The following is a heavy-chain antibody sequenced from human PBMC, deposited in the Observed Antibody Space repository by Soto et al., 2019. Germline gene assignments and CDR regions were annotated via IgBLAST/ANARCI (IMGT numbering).Heavy chain of an antibody. CDR2: IWYDGNTK. V-gene: IGHV3-33*01. J-gene: IGHJ3*01. CDR3: ARENWGHGRGLFVF. CDR1: GFNLSSYG. Sequence: GGSLRLSCVASGFNLSSYGMHWVRQAPGKGLEWVATIWYDGNTKYYVDTVKGRFTISRDDSKNTLSLLMNSLRADDTAVYYCARENWGHGRGLFVFWAQGTMAPVSS. D-gene: IGHD3-16*01.